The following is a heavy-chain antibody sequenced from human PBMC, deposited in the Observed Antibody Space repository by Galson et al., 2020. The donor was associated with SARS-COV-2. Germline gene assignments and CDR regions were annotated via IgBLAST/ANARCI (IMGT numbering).Heavy chain of an antibody. V-gene: IGHV3-43*02. CDR2: ICGDGGST. CDR1: GLTFDDYA. J-gene: IGHJ4*02. CDR3: AKDIDYDSSLDY. Sequence: TGGSLRLSCSASGLTFDDYAMHWVRHAPGKGLEWVSPICGDGGSTYYAAPVNGRFTISRDNSKNSLYLQMNSLRTEDTALYYCAKDIDYDSSLDYWGQGTLVTVSS. D-gene: IGHD3-22*01.